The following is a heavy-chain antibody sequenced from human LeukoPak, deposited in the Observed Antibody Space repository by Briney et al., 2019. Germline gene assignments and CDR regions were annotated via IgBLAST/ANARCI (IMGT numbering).Heavy chain of an antibody. CDR3: ARGQSLWFGELRGP. V-gene: IGHV1-8*03. J-gene: IGHJ5*02. CDR2: MNPNSGNA. D-gene: IGHD3-10*01. Sequence: ASVKVSCKASGYTFTSYDINWVRQATGQGLEWMGWMNPNSGNAGYAQKFQGRVTITRNTSISTAYMELSSLRSEDTAVYYCARGQSLWFGELRGPWGQGTLVTVSS. CDR1: GYTFTSYD.